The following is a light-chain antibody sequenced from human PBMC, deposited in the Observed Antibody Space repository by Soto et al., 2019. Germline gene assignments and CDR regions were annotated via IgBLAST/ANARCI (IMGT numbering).Light chain of an antibody. CDR3: HHRYNGPRVT. J-gene: IGKJ5*01. V-gene: IGKV3-11*01. Sequence: EIVLTQSPATLSLSPGGRATLSCRASQSVSNYLAWYQQKPGQPPRLLIYDVSNTATGIPARFSGSGSRAASAPTSSSLGPEEFADFFFHHRYNGPRVTLGQGTRMAIK. CDR1: QSVSNY. CDR2: DVS.